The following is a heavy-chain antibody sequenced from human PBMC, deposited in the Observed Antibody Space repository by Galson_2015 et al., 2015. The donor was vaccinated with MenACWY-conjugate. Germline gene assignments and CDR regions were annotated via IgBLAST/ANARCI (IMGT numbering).Heavy chain of an antibody. J-gene: IGHJ4*02. CDR1: GGSIRTNYW. CDR3: ARGNYYVSGTYYKSANFDY. D-gene: IGHD3-10*01. V-gene: IGHV4-4*02. CDR2: IYHSGST. Sequence: TLSLTCAVSGGSIRTNYWWTWVRQPPGKGLEWIGEIYHSGSTNYNPSLKSRLTVSVDKSKNQFSLKLSSVTAADTAVYYCARGNYYVSGTYYKSANFDYWGQGSLVTVSS.